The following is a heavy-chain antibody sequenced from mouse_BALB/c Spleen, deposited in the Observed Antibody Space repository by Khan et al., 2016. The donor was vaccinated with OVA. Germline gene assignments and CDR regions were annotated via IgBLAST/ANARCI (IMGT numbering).Heavy chain of an antibody. CDR2: IHPSDNET. CDR1: GYSFTSYW. D-gene: IGHD2-3*01. Sequence: QVQLKQSGAELVRPGASVKLSCKASGYSFTSYWMNWVKQRPGQGLEWIGMIHPSDNETRLNQKFKDKATLTVDKSSSTAYMQLSSPTSEDSAVXYCARSHYDVYPYYFDYWGQGTTLTVSS. J-gene: IGHJ2*01. V-gene: IGHV1-74*01. CDR3: ARSHYDVYPYYFDY.